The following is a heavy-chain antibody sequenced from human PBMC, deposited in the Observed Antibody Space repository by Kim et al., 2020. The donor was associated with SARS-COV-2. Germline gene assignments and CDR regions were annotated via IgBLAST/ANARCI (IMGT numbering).Heavy chain of an antibody. CDR3: ARGPGWLQLYYFDY. J-gene: IGHJ4*02. CDR2: IYYSGST. D-gene: IGHD5-12*01. V-gene: IGHV4-39*07. Sequence: SETLSLTCTVSGGSISSSSYYWGWIRQPPGKGLEWIGSIYYSGSTYYNPSLKSRVTISVDTSKNQFSLKLSAVTAADTAVYYCARGPGWLQLYYFDYWGQGTLVTVSS. CDR1: GGSISSSSYY.